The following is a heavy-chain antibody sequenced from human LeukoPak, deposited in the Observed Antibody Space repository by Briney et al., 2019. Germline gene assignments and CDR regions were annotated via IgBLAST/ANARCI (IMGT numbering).Heavy chain of an antibody. CDR1: GYSFTSYW. V-gene: IGHV5-51*01. D-gene: IGHD6-19*01. CDR2: IYPGDSDT. J-gene: IGHJ1*01. Sequence: PGESLKISCKGSGYSFTSYWIGRVRQMPGKGLEWMGIIYPGDSDTRYSPSFQGQVTISADKSISTAYLQWSSLKASDTAMYYCARLGHSSGWSVYFQHWGQGTLVTVSS. CDR3: ARLGHSSGWSVYFQH.